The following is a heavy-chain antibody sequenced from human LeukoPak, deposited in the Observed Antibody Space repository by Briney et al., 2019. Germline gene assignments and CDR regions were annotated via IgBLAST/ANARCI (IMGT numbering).Heavy chain of an antibody. J-gene: IGHJ3*02. CDR2: IYSDGRT. D-gene: IGHD3-10*01. CDR1: GFTVSTNY. Sequence: GGSLRLSCAASGFTVSTNYMSWVRQAPGKGLEWVSVIYSDGRTYYADSVKGRFTISRDNSRNTLYLQMNSLRAEDTAVYYCARDSGRFDVFDIWGQGTMVTVSS. CDR3: ARDSGRFDVFDI. V-gene: IGHV3-53*01.